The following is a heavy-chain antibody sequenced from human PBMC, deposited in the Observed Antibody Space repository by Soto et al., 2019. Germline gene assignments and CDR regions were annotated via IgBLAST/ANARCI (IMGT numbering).Heavy chain of an antibody. V-gene: IGHV5-51*01. J-gene: IGHJ5*02. Sequence: GESLKISCKTSGYSLTTYWFAWVRQMPGKGLEWMGIIYLSDSDTIYSPSAQGHFTISADKSIKTAYLQWSSLKASGTAIYYCATTFDYNGYFDPWGQGTQVTVSS. CDR1: GYSLTTYW. D-gene: IGHD4-4*01. CDR2: IYLSDSDT. CDR3: ATTFDYNGYFDP.